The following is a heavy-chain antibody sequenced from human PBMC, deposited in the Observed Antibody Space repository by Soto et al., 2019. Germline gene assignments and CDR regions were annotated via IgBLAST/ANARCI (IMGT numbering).Heavy chain of an antibody. CDR1: GFTFSNAW. J-gene: IGHJ6*02. V-gene: IGHV3-15*01. CDR2: IKSKTDGGTT. D-gene: IGHD5-12*01. CDR3: TTDFEWLNYYYYGMDV. Sequence: AGGSLRLSCAASGFTFSNAWMSWVRQAPGKGLEWVGRIKSKTDGGTTDYAAPVKGRFTISRDDSKNTLYLQMNSLKTEDTAVYYCTTDFEWLNYYYYGMDVWGQGTTVTVSS.